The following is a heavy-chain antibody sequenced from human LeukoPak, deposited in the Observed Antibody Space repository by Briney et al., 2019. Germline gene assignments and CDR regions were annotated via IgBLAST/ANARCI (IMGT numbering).Heavy chain of an antibody. CDR3: ARDYGTRRYFDY. D-gene: IGHD1-7*01. CDR2: IWYDGSNK. Sequence: PGGSLRLSCAASGFTFSSYGMHWVRQAPGKGLEWVAVIWYDGSNKYYADSVKGRFTISRDNSKNTLYLQMNSLRAEDTAVYYCARDYGTRRYFDYWGQGTLVTVSS. J-gene: IGHJ4*02. V-gene: IGHV3-33*01. CDR1: GFTFSSYG.